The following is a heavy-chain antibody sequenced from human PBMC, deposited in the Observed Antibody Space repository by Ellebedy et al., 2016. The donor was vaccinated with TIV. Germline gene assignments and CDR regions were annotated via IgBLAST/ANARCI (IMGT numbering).Heavy chain of an antibody. CDR3: AKGSDVVPAAYFDY. CDR2: ISWNSGSI. J-gene: IGHJ4*02. Sequence: SLKISXAASGFTFDDYAMHWVRPAPGKGLEWVSGISWNSGSIGYADSVKGRFTISRDNAKNSLYLQMNSLRAEDTALYYCAKGSDVVPAAYFDYWGQGTLVTVSS. V-gene: IGHV3-9*01. D-gene: IGHD2-2*01. CDR1: GFTFDDYA.